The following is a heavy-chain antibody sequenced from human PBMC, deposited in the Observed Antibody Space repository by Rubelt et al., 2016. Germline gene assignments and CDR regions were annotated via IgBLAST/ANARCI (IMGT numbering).Heavy chain of an antibody. V-gene: IGHV3-11*01. Sequence: GKPGGSLRLSCAASGFTFSDYYMSWIRQAPGKGLEWVSYISSSGSTIYYADSVKGRFTISRDNAKNSLYLQMNSLRAEGPAVYYCARDRRPTPFDYWGQGTLVTVSS. CDR3: ARDRRPTPFDY. J-gene: IGHJ4*02. CDR2: ISSSGSTI. D-gene: IGHD4-17*01. CDR1: GFTFSDYY.